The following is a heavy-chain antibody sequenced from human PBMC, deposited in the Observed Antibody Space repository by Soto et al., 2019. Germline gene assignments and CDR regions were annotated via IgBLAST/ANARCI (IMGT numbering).Heavy chain of an antibody. CDR1: GFTFRSFT. J-gene: IGHJ5*02. Sequence: GGSLRLSCAASGFTFRSFTMNWVRQAPGKGLEWVSTISSNSAYIYYTDALRGRFTISRDNAKNSLHLQMNSLRAEDTAVYYCTRDASRDSSARGWFDPWGPGTLVTVSS. D-gene: IGHD6-13*01. V-gene: IGHV3-21*01. CDR2: ISSNSAYI. CDR3: TRDASRDSSARGWFDP.